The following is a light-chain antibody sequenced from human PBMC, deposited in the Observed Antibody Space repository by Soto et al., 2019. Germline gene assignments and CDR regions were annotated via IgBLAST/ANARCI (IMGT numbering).Light chain of an antibody. V-gene: IGKV3-15*01. CDR1: QSVGRS. CDR3: QQSYNTPRT. Sequence: ELLLTQSPSTLSVSPGERATLSCRASQSVGRSLAWYQQKPGQAPRLLIYGTSARATGIPATFSGSGSGTDFTLTITSLQPEDFATYYCQQSYNTPRTFGQGTKVDIK. J-gene: IGKJ1*01. CDR2: GTS.